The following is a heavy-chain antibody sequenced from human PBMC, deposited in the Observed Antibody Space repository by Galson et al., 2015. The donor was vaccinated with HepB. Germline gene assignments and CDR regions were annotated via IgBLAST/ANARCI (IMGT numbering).Heavy chain of an antibody. Sequence: SLRLSCAASGFTFSSYSMNWVRQAPGKGLEWVSYISSSSSTIYYADSVKGRFTISRDNAKNSLYLQMNSLRAEDTAVYYCARGRGSGSYYYFDYWGQGTLVTVSS. CDR1: GFTFSSYS. CDR2: ISSSSSTI. CDR3: ARGRGSGSYYYFDY. V-gene: IGHV3-48*04. J-gene: IGHJ4*02. D-gene: IGHD3-10*01.